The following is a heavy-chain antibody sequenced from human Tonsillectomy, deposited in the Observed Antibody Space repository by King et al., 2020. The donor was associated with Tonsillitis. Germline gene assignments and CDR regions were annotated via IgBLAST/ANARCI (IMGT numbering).Heavy chain of an antibody. V-gene: IGHV3-30*18. J-gene: IGHJ4*02. CDR2: ISYDGSNK. CDR1: GFTFSTYG. CDR3: AQDGGRYSYGYQNDY. Sequence: VQLVESGGGVVKPGRSLKLSCEASGFTFSTYGMNWVRQAPGKGLEWVAVISYDGSNKNYADSVKGRFTISRDNSKNTLYLQMNSLRAEDTAVYYCAQDGGRYSYGYQNDYWGQGTLVTVSS. D-gene: IGHD5-18*01.